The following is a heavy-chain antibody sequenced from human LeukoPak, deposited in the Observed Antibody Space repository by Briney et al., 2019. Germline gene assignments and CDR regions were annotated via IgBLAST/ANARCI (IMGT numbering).Heavy chain of an antibody. CDR3: VRDPYEAY. CDR2: IWYDGSNI. D-gene: IGHD5-12*01. J-gene: IGHJ4*02. V-gene: IGHV3-33*01. Sequence: GGSLRLPCAASGFTFSSYGMHWVRQAPAKGLEWVAVIWYDGSNIFYADSVKGRFTISRDNSKNTVYLQMNSLSAEDTAVYYCVRDPYEAYWGQGTLVTVSS. CDR1: GFTFSSYG.